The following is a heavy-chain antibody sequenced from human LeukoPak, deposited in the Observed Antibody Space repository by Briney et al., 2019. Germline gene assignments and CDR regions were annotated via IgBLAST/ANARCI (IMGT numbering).Heavy chain of an antibody. CDR2: IDPSDSYT. V-gene: IGHV5-10-1*01. CDR3: ARVPRGYSYNYFDY. D-gene: IGHD5-18*01. Sequence: PGESLKISCQGSGYSFTSYWISWVRQMPGKGLEWMGRIDPSDSYTNYSPSFQGHVTISADKSISTAYLQWSSLKAPDTAMYYCARVPRGYSYNYFDYWGQGTLVTVSS. J-gene: IGHJ4*02. CDR1: GYSFTSYW.